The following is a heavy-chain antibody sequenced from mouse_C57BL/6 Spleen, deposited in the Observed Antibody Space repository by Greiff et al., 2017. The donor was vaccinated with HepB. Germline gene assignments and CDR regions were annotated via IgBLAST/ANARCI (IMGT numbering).Heavy chain of an antibody. CDR1: GYAFSSSW. CDR3: ARNDGRGFAY. CDR2: IYPGDGDT. Sequence: QVQLQQSGPELVKPGASVKISCKASGYAFSSSWMNWVKQRPGKGLEWIGRIYPGDGDTNYNGKFKGKATLTADKSSSTAYMQLSSLTSEDSAVYFCARNDGRGFAYWGQRTLVTVSA. V-gene: IGHV1-82*01. J-gene: IGHJ3*01. D-gene: IGHD2-12*01.